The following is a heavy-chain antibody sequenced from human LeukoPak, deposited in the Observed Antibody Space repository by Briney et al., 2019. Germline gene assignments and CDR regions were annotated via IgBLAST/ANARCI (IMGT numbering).Heavy chain of an antibody. CDR2: INPSGGST. J-gene: IGHJ4*02. V-gene: IGHV1-46*01. D-gene: IGHD3-10*01. Sequence: VASVKVSCKASGYTFTSYYMHWVRQAPGQGLEWMGIINPSGGSTSYAQKFQGRVTMTRDTSTSTAYMELSSLRSEDTAVYYCARAGNYYSSGSYLGYWGQGTLVTVSS. CDR3: ARAGNYYSSGSYLGY. CDR1: GYTFTSYY.